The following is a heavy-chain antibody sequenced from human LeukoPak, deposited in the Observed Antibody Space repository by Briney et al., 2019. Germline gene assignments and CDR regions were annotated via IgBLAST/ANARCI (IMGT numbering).Heavy chain of an antibody. CDR1: GGSISSHY. J-gene: IGHJ6*03. Sequence: PSETLSLTCTVSGGSISSHYWSWIRQPAGKGLEWIGRIYTSGSTNYNPSLKSRVTMSVDKTKNQFSLKLNSVTAADTAVYYCASGNGDYVDYYYYYYMDVWGKGTTVTISS. CDR3: ASGNGDYVDYYYYYYMDV. D-gene: IGHD4-17*01. V-gene: IGHV4-4*07. CDR2: IYTSGST.